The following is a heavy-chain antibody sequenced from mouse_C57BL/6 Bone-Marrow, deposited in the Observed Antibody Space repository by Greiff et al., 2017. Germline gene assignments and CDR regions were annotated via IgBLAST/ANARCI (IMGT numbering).Heavy chain of an antibody. CDR2: IYPGDGDT. CDR1: GYSFSSYW. J-gene: IGHJ2*01. D-gene: IGHD2-2*01. V-gene: IGHV1-80*01. CDR3: AREGISGLWLRRRTDYFDY. Sequence: VQLQQSGAELVKPGASVKISCKASGYSFSSYWMNWVKQRPGKGLEWIGQIYPGDGDTNYNGKFKGKATLTADKSSSTAYMQLSSLTSEDSAVYFCAREGISGLWLRRRTDYFDYWGQGTTLTVSS.